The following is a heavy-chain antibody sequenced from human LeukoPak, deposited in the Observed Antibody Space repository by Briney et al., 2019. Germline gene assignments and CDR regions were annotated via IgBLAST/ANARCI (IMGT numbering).Heavy chain of an antibody. CDR1: GGSFSGYY. Sequence: PSETLSLTCAVYGGSFSGYYWSWIRQPPGKGLEWIGEINHSGSTNYNPSLESRVTISVDTSKNQFSLKLSSVTAADTAVYYCARRFDYWGQGTLVTVSS. V-gene: IGHV4-34*01. CDR2: INHSGST. J-gene: IGHJ4*02. CDR3: ARRFDY.